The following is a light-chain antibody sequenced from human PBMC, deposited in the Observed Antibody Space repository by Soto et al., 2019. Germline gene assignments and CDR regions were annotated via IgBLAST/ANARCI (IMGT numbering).Light chain of an antibody. CDR2: EVS. V-gene: IGLV2-14*01. CDR3: FSYTSSGTYV. J-gene: IGLJ1*01. Sequence: QSALTQPASVSGSPGQSITISCTGTSSDVGNYKYVSWYQQHPGKAPKLMIYEVSNRPSGVSNRFSGSKSGNMASLTISGLQAEDETDYYCFSYTSSGTYVFGTGTKLTV. CDR1: SSDVGNYKY.